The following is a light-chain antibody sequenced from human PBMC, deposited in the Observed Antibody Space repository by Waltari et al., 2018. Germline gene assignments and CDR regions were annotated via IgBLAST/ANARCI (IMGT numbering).Light chain of an antibody. V-gene: IGKV3-20*01. CDR3: QQYGSSIMYT. CDR2: GAA. Sequence: VLTQSPGALSLPPGERVPLSCRASQSLTKRYLAWYQQKPGQAPRLLIYGAASSAAGIPDRFSGSGSGTDFTLTISRLEPEDFAVYYCQQYGSSIMYTFGQGTKLEIK. CDR1: QSLTKRY. J-gene: IGKJ2*01.